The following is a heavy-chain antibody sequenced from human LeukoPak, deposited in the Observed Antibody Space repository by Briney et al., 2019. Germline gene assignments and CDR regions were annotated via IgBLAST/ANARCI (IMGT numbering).Heavy chain of an antibody. Sequence: GGSLRLSCAASGFTFSSYWMSWVRQAPGKGLEWVANIKQDGSEKYYVDSVKGRFTISRDNAKNSLYLQMNSLRAEDTAAYYCARDFSQQLVPFDYWGQGTLVTVSS. D-gene: IGHD6-13*01. V-gene: IGHV3-7*01. J-gene: IGHJ4*02. CDR2: IKQDGSEK. CDR1: GFTFSSYW. CDR3: ARDFSQQLVPFDY.